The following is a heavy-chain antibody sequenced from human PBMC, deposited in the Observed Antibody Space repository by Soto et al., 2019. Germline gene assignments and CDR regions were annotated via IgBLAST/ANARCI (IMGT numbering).Heavy chain of an antibody. V-gene: IGHV3-30-3*01. CDR1: GFTFSSYA. CDR2: ISYDGSNK. D-gene: IGHD3-22*01. Sequence: PGGSLRLSCAASGFTFSSYAMHWVRQAPGKGLEWVAVISYDGSNKYYADSVKGRFTISRDNSKNTLYLQMNSLRAEDTAVYYCAREEAYYDSSGYSYGMDVWGQGTTVTVSS. CDR3: AREEAYYDSSGYSYGMDV. J-gene: IGHJ6*02.